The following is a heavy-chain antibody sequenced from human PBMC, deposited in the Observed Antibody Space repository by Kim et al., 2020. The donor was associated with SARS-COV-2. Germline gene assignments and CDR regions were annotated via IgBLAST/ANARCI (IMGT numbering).Heavy chain of an antibody. Sequence: SETLSLTCTVSGGSISSSSYYWGWIRQPPGKGLEWIGSIYYSGSTYYNPSLKSRVIISVDTSKNQFSLKLSSVTAADTAVYYCARHTRGYCSSTSCYWSVNYYYYGMDVWGQGTTVTVSS. J-gene: IGHJ6*02. D-gene: IGHD2-2*01. CDR2: IYYSGST. V-gene: IGHV4-39*01. CDR1: GGSISSSSYY. CDR3: ARHTRGYCSSTSCYWSVNYYYYGMDV.